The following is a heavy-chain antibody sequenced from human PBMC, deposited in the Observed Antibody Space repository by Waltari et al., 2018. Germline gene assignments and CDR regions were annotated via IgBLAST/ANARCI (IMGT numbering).Heavy chain of an antibody. Sequence: QVQLVQSGAEVKKPGASVKVSCKASGYTFTGYYMHWVRQAPGQGLEWMGRINPNSGGTNYAQKVQGRVTMTRDTSISTAYMELSRLRSDDTAVYYCARVVSYSTTDYWGQGTLVTVSS. CDR2: INPNSGGT. CDR1: GYTFTGYY. J-gene: IGHJ4*02. CDR3: ARVVSYSTTDY. V-gene: IGHV1-2*06. D-gene: IGHD6-13*01.